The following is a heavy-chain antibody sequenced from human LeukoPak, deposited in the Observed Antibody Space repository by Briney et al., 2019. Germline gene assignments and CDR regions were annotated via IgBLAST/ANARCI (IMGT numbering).Heavy chain of an antibody. D-gene: IGHD1-7*01. J-gene: IGHJ4*02. CDR1: GFTFSSYA. CDR2: ISKNVDST. V-gene: IGHV3-23*01. CDR3: GKLRAGSTDY. Sequence: GGSLRLSCAASGFTFSSYAMSWVRQAPGKGLEWVSVISKNVDSTYYADSVKGRFTVSRDNSKNTLYLQMDSLRAEDTAVYYCGKLRAGSTDYWGQGTLVTVSS.